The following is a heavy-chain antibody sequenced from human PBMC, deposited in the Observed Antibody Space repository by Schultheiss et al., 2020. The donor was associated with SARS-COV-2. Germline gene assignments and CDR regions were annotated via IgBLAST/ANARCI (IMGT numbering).Heavy chain of an antibody. J-gene: IGHJ4*02. CDR2: INHSGST. Sequence: SQNLSLTCTVSGGSISSGSYYWSWIRQPPGKGLEWIGEINHSGSTNYNPSLKSRVTISVDTSKNQVSLRLSSVTAADTAVYYCARQSMVAAGYGYWGQGTLVTVSS. D-gene: IGHD2-15*01. V-gene: IGHV4-39*01. CDR1: GGSISSGSYY. CDR3: ARQSMVAAGYGY.